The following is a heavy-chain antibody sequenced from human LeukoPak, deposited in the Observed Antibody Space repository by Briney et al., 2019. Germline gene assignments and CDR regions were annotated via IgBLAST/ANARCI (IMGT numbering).Heavy chain of an antibody. CDR3: AKAAYGDYVNWFDP. D-gene: IGHD4-17*01. J-gene: IGHJ5*02. CDR2: IAATSGST. V-gene: IGHV3-23*01. Sequence: GSRRLSCAASGFTFRNYAMNWVHPAPGKGLEWVSSIAATSGSTYYADSVKGRFTISRDNSKNTLYLQMNSLRAEDTALYYCAKAAYGDYVNWFDPWGQGTLVTVSS. CDR1: GFTFRNYA.